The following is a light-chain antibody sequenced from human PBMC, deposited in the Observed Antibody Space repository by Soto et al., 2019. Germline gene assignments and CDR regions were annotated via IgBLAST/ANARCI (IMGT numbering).Light chain of an antibody. J-gene: IGKJ4*01. CDR1: ESVRSN. V-gene: IGKV3-15*01. CDR3: LHSNNLWV. CDR2: GAS. Sequence: EIVMTHSPATLSVSPGERVTLSCRASESVRSNLAWYRQKPGQVPRVLIYGASTRAIGIPDRFSGSGSGTEFTLTISSLQSVDFAVYYCLHSNNLWVFGGGTKLQIK.